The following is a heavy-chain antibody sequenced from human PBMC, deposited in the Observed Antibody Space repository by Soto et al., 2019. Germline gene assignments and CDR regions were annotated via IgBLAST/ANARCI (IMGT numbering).Heavy chain of an antibody. Sequence: SGPTLVNPTQTLTLTCTFSGFSLSTSGMCVSWIRQPPGKALEWLALIDWDDDKYYSTSLKTRLTISKDTSKNQVVLTMTNMDPVDTATYYCARIMSSSSSNWFDPWGQGTLVTVSS. V-gene: IGHV2-70*01. CDR2: IDWDDDK. D-gene: IGHD6-13*01. CDR3: ARIMSSSSSNWFDP. J-gene: IGHJ5*02. CDR1: GFSLSTSGMC.